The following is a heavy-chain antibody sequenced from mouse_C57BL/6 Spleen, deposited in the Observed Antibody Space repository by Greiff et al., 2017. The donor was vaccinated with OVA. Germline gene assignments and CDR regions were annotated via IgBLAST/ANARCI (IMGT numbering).Heavy chain of an antibody. J-gene: IGHJ1*03. CDR2: INPSNGGT. Sequence: VQLQQPGTELVKPGASVKLSCKASGYTFTSYWMHWVKQRPGQGLEWIGNINPSNGGTNYNEKFKSKATLTVDKSSSTAYMQLRSLTSEDSAVYYGARGRSYWYFDVWGTGTTVTVSS. CDR3: ARGRSYWYFDV. CDR1: GYTFTSYW. V-gene: IGHV1-53*01.